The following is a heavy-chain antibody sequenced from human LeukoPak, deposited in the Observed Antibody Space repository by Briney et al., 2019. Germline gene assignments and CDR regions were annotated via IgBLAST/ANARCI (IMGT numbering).Heavy chain of an antibody. CDR1: GFTFSTSA. V-gene: IGHV4-39*01. Sequence: KAGGSLRLSCAASGFTFSTSAMSWVRQPPGKGLEWIGSIYYSGSTYYNPSLKSRVTISVDTSKNQFSLKLSSVTAADTAVYYCARHRSYYYGSGSYSDWFDPWGQGTLVTVSS. D-gene: IGHD3-10*01. J-gene: IGHJ5*02. CDR2: IYYSGST. CDR3: ARHRSYYYGSGSYSDWFDP.